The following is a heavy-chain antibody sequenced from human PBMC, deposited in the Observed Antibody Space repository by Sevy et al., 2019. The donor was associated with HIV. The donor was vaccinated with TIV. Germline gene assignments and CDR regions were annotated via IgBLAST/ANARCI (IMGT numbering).Heavy chain of an antibody. V-gene: IGHV3-30*04. CDR1: GFTFATYA. Sequence: GGSLRLSCAASGFTFATYAMHWVRQAPGKGLDWVAVLSYGGNNRNYAESVKGRFTISRDNARNTLYLQMDSLGPDDTAVYYCARGTSFFGSPMVAFDVWGQGTMVTVSS. CDR3: ARGTSFFGSPMVAFDV. CDR2: LSYGGNNR. D-gene: IGHD2-2*01. J-gene: IGHJ3*01.